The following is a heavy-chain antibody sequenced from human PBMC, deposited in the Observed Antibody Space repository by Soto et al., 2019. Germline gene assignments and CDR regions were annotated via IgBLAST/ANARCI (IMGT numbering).Heavy chain of an antibody. CDR2: IRSKSYGGTT. D-gene: IGHD2-15*01. CDR1: GFTFGDYA. Sequence: GGSLRLSCTASGFTFGDYAMSWFRQAPGKGLEWVGFIRSKSYGGTTEYAASVKGRFTISRDDSKGIAYLQMNSLKTEDTAVYYCTSWRDIVVVVAATLYAFDIWGQGTMVTVSS. V-gene: IGHV3-49*03. CDR3: TSWRDIVVVVAATLYAFDI. J-gene: IGHJ3*02.